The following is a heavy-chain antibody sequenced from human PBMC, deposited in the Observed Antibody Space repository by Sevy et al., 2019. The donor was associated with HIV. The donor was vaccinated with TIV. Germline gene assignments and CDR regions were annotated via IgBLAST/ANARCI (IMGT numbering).Heavy chain of an antibody. CDR3: AKGRGYSGYGTFDY. D-gene: IGHD5-12*01. CDR2: ISGSGGST. Sequence: GGSLRLSCAASGFTFSSYAMSWVRQAPGKGLEWVSAISGSGGSTYYADSVKGRFTISRDNSKNTLYLQMNSLRAEDTAVYDCAKGRGYSGYGTFDYWGQGTLVTVSS. V-gene: IGHV3-23*01. CDR1: GFTFSSYA. J-gene: IGHJ4*02.